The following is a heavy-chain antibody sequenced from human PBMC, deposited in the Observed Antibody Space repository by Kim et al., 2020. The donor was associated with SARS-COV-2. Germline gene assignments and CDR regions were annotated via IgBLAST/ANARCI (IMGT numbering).Heavy chain of an antibody. D-gene: IGHD3-22*01. Sequence: SETLSLTCAVSGGSISISNYYWGWIRQPPGKGLEWIGSVYHSGSTYYNPSLKSRVTISVDTSKNQFSLKLSSVTAADAAVYYCARRVIWLETRGDYVMDVWGQGTTVTVSS. CDR3: ARRVIWLETRGDYVMDV. CDR1: GGSISISNYY. J-gene: IGHJ6*02. V-gene: IGHV4-39*01. CDR2: VYHSGST.